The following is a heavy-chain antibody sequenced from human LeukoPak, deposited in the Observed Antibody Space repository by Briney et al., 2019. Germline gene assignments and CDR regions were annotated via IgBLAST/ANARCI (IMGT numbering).Heavy chain of an antibody. D-gene: IGHD5-18*01. CDR1: GGTFSSYA. CDR3: ARDQGGSGYSYGYY. Sequence: SVKVSCKASGGTFSSYAISWVRQAPGQGLEWMGRIIPILGIANYAQKFQSRVTITADKSTSTAYMELSSLRSEDTAVYYCARDQGGSGYSYGYYWGQGTLVTVSS. J-gene: IGHJ4*02. CDR2: IIPILGIA. V-gene: IGHV1-69*04.